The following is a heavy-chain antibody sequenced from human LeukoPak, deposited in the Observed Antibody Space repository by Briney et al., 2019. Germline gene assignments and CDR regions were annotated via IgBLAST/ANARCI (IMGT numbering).Heavy chain of an antibody. J-gene: IGHJ4*02. CDR3: AKGRSSSSYYFDY. D-gene: IGHD6-13*01. CDR1: GFTFSSYG. Sequence: TGGSLRLSCAASGFTFSSYGMHWVRQAPGKGLEWVAVISYDGSNKYYADSVKGRFPISRDNSKNTLYLQMNSLRAEDTAVYYCAKGRSSSSYYFDYWGQGTLVTVSS. V-gene: IGHV3-30*18. CDR2: ISYDGSNK.